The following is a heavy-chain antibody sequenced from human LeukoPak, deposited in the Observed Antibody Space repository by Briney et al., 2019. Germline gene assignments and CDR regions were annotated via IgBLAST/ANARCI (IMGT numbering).Heavy chain of an antibody. D-gene: IGHD4-17*01. J-gene: IGHJ4*02. Sequence: GGSLRLSCAASGFTFVNAWMTWVRQAPGKGLEWLGRIKSRAEGGTIDYAAPVKGRFIISRDDSESTLFLQMNTLNTEDTAVYYCVTEPPPYGAYPGFDYWGLGTLVTVSS. CDR3: VTEPPPYGAYPGFDY. V-gene: IGHV3-15*01. CDR2: IKSRAEGGTI. CDR1: GFTFVNAW.